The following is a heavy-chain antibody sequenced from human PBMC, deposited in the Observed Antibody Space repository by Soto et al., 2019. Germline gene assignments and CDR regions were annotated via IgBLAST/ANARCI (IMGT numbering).Heavy chain of an antibody. CDR2: VSTSGAT. Sequence: PSETLSLTCTVSDDFISSYYWNWIRQPTGKGLEWIGRVSTSGATNYNPSLESRVTMSVDTSKKQFSLKLTSATAADTAVYFCARADYEILTGSYAMDVWGQGTTVTVSS. CDR1: DDFISSYY. V-gene: IGHV4-4*07. D-gene: IGHD3-9*01. J-gene: IGHJ6*02. CDR3: ARADYEILTGSYAMDV.